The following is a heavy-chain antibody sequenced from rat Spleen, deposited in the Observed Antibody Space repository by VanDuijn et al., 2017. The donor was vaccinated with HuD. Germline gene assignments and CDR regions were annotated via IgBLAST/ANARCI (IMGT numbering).Heavy chain of an antibody. CDR3: ARQYVYYGSKSSNWFTY. D-gene: IGHD1-6*01. CDR1: DYSITSNY. V-gene: IGHV3-1*01. CDR2: ISYSGST. Sequence: EVQLQESGPGLVKPSQSLSPTCSVTDYSITSNYWGWIRKFPGNKMEWMGYISYSGSTSYNPSLKSRISITRDTSKNQFFLQLNSVTTEDTATYYCARQYVYYGSKSSNWFTYWGQGTLVTVSS. J-gene: IGHJ3*01.